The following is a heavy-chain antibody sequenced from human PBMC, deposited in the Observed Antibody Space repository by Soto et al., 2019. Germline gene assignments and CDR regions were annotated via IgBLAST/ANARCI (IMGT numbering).Heavy chain of an antibody. Sequence: SETLSLTCTVSGGSISSYYWSWIRQPPGKGLECIGYIYYSGSTNYNPSLKSRVTISVDTSKNQFSLKLSSVTAADTAVYYCARGSGELLSDYYHGMDVWGQGTTVTVSS. V-gene: IGHV4-59*01. CDR3: ARGSGELLSDYYHGMDV. J-gene: IGHJ6*02. CDR2: IYYSGST. D-gene: IGHD1-26*01. CDR1: GGSISSYY.